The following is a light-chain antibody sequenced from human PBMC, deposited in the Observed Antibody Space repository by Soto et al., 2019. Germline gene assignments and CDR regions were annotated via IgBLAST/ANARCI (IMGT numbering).Light chain of an antibody. Sequence: QAALTQPASVSGSPGQSITISCTGTSSDVGAYNYVSWYQQHPAKAPKLMIYDVSNRPSGVSNRLSGSKSGNTASLTISGLQAEDEDDEYCSSYSSTNTGVFGGGTKLTVL. CDR2: DVS. CDR3: SSYSSTNTGV. CDR1: SSDVGAYNY. J-gene: IGLJ3*02. V-gene: IGLV2-14*01.